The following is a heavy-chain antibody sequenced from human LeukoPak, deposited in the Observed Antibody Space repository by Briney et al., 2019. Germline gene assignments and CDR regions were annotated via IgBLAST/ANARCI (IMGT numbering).Heavy chain of an antibody. CDR3: ARQDIVVVPAAKDYYYYMDV. D-gene: IGHD2-2*01. J-gene: IGHJ6*03. CDR1: GGSISSYY. CDR2: IYTSGST. V-gene: IGHV4-4*07. Sequence: PSETLSLTCTVPGGSISSYYWSWIRQPAGKGLEWIGRIYTSGSTNYNPSLKSRVTMSVDTSKNQFSLKPSSVTAADTAVYYCARQDIVVVPAAKDYYYYMDVWGKGTTVTVSS.